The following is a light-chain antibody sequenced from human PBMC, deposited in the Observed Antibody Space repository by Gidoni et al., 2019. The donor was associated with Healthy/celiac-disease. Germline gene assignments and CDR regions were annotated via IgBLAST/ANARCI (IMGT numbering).Light chain of an antibody. CDR1: QSVSSY. CDR3: QQRSNWPPT. V-gene: IGKV3-11*01. CDR2: DAS. J-gene: IGKJ4*01. Sequence: IVLTSSPATLSLSPGERATLSCRASQSVSSYLAWYQQKPGQAPRLLIYDASNRATGIPARFSGSGSGTDFTLTISSLEPEDFAVYYCQQRSNWPPTFGGGTKVEIK.